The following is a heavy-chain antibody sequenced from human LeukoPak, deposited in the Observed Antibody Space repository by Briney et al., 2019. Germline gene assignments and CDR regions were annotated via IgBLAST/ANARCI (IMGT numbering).Heavy chain of an antibody. D-gene: IGHD3-22*01. J-gene: IGHJ4*02. Sequence: PGRSLRLSCAASGFTFDDYAMHWVRQAPGKGLEWVSGISWNSGSIGYADSVKGRFTISRDNAKNSLYLQMNSLRAEDTALYYCAKDGVYDSHRYFDYWGQGTLVTVSS. CDR1: GFTFDDYA. CDR2: ISWNSGSI. CDR3: AKDGVYDSHRYFDY. V-gene: IGHV3-9*01.